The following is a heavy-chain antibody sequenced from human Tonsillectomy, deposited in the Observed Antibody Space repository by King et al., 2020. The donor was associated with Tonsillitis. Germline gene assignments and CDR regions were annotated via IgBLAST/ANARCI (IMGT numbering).Heavy chain of an antibody. CDR2: ISWNSGSI. CDR1: GFTFDDYA. V-gene: IGHV3-9*01. CDR3: AKDIRGWLKPNYYYYGMDV. J-gene: IGHJ6*02. Sequence: VQLVESGGGLVQPGRSLRLSCAASGFTFDDYAMHWVRHAPGKGLEWVSGISWNSGSIGSADSVKGRFTISRDNAKNSLYLQMNSLRAEDTALYYCAKDIRGWLKPNYYYYGMDVWGQGTTVTVSS. D-gene: IGHD3-22*01.